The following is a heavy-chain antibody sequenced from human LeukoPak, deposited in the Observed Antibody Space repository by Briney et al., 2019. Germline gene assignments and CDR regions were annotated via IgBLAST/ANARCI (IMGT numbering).Heavy chain of an antibody. D-gene: IGHD1-26*01. CDR2: IIPIFGTA. Sequence: ASVKVSCKASGGTFSSYAISWVRQAPGQGLEWMGGIIPIFGTANYAQKLQGRVTMTTDTSTSTAYMELRSLRSDDTAVYYCARDRGSGGGARGIDYWGQGTLVTVSS. CDR3: ARDRGSGGGARGIDY. V-gene: IGHV1-69*05. CDR1: GGTFSSYA. J-gene: IGHJ4*02.